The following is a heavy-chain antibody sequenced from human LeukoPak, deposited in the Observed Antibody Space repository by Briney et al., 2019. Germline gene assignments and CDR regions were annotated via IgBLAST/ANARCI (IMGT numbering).Heavy chain of an antibody. J-gene: IGHJ4*02. CDR3: ARGPFTYDSSGYGDY. V-gene: IGHV3-48*01. Sequence: QPGGSLRLSCAVSGFTFGSYTMNWVRQAPGKGLEWVSHISSTSTTYYADSVKGRFTISRDNSKNTLYLQMNSLRAEDTAVYYCARGPFTYDSSGYGDYWGQGTLVTVSS. D-gene: IGHD3-22*01. CDR1: GFTFGSYT. CDR2: ISSTSTT.